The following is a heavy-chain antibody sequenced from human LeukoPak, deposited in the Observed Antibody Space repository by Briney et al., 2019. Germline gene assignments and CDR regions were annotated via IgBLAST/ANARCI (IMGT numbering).Heavy chain of an antibody. Sequence: PSETLSLTCNVSGGSVSSRNHHWAWIRQSPGMGLEWVGTFFSTGRTSQNPDPSLKGRVTLSVDTSKNQFSLKLSSVTAADTAVYYCARSSMEVGYWFDPWGQGTLVTVSS. J-gene: IGHJ5*02. CDR3: ARSSMEVGYWFDP. CDR1: GGSVSSRNHH. CDR2: FFSTGRT. D-gene: IGHD2/OR15-2a*01. V-gene: IGHV4-39*01.